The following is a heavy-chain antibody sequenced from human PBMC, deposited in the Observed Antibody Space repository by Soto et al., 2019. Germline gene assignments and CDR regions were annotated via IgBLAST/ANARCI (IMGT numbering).Heavy chain of an antibody. J-gene: IGHJ2*01. CDR3: AHRARAGWYFDL. V-gene: IGHV2-5*02. CDR1: GFSLSTSGVG. CDR2: IYWDDDK. D-gene: IGHD6-25*01. Sequence: QITLKESGPTLVKPTQTLTLTCTFSGFSLSTSGVGVGWIRQPPGKALEWLALIYWDDDKRYSPSLKSRLTSTKDTAKNQLVLTMTTMDPVDTATYYCAHRARAGWYFDLWGRGTLVTVSS.